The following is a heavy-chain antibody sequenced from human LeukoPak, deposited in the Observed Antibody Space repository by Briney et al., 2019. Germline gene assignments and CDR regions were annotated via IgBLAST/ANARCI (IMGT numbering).Heavy chain of an antibody. J-gene: IGHJ4*02. CDR1: GFPFSSYW. Sequence: GGTLRLSCVASGFPFSSYWMTWVRQAPGKGLEWVANIKQDGSKKSYVDSVKGRFTISRDNAKNSLYLQMNSLRAEDTAIYYCTRVGYIDEGIDYWGQGTLVTVSS. CDR3: TRVGYIDEGIDY. CDR2: IKQDGSKK. V-gene: IGHV3-7*04. D-gene: IGHD5-24*01.